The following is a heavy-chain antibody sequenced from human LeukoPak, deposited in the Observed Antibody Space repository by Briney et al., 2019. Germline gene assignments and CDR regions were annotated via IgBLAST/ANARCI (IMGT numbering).Heavy chain of an antibody. Sequence: GASVKVSCKASGYTFTDWYVYWVRQAPGQGLEWMGWINTNTGNPTYAQGFTGRFVFSLDTSVSTAYLQISSLKADDTAVYYCAREGWFDPWGQGTLVTVSS. CDR2: INTNTGNP. CDR1: GYTFTDWY. CDR3: AREGWFDP. V-gene: IGHV7-4-1*02. J-gene: IGHJ5*02.